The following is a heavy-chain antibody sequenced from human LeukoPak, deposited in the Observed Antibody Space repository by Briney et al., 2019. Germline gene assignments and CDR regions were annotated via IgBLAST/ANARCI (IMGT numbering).Heavy chain of an antibody. V-gene: IGHV3-30*02. D-gene: IGHD3-3*01. CDR2: VRYDSSNK. CDR1: GFTFSGYG. J-gene: IGHJ3*02. Sequence: GGSLRLSCAASGFTFSGYGMHWVRQAPGKGLEWVAFVRYDSSNKYYADSVKGRFTVSRDNSKNMLYLQMNSLRAEDTAVYYCARDTSTHRRYYDFWSGYGNDAFDIWGQGTMVTVSS. CDR3: ARDTSTHRRYYDFWSGYGNDAFDI.